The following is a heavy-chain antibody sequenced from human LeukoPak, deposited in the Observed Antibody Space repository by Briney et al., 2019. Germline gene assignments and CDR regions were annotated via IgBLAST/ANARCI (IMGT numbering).Heavy chain of an antibody. Sequence: GGSLRLSCAASGFTFSSYSMNWVRQAPGKGLEWVSSISSSSSYIYYADSVKGRFTISRDNAKNSLYLQMNSLRAEDTAVYYCARDRDGCNSLVDYWGQGTLVTVSS. V-gene: IGHV3-21*01. CDR3: ARDRDGCNSLVDY. CDR1: GFTFSSYS. D-gene: IGHD5-24*01. CDR2: ISSSSSYI. J-gene: IGHJ4*02.